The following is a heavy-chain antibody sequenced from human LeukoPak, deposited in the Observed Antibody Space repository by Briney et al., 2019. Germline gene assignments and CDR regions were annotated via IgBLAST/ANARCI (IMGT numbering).Heavy chain of an antibody. CDR1: GYTFTSYY. V-gene: IGHV1-46*01. D-gene: IGHD5-18*01. Sequence: GASVKVSCNASGYTFTSYYMHWVRHAPGQGLEWMGIINPSGGSTSYAQKFQGRVTMTRDTSTSTVYMELSSLRSEDTAVYYCARTLRLVDTAMVKIPYGMDVWGQGTTVTVSS. J-gene: IGHJ6*02. CDR2: INPSGGST. CDR3: ARTLRLVDTAMVKIPYGMDV.